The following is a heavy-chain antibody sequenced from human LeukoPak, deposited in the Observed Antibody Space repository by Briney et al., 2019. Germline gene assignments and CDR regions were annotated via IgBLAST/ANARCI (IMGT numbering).Heavy chain of an antibody. V-gene: IGHV3-48*03. CDR1: GFTFSSYE. CDR3: ATSTSRGPYYYYMDV. D-gene: IGHD2-2*01. J-gene: IGHJ6*03. CDR2: ISSSGSTI. Sequence: GGSLRLSCAASGFTFSSYEMNWVRQAPGKGLEWLSYISSSGSTIYYADSVKGRCTISRDNAKNSLYLQMNSLRAEDTAVYYCATSTSRGPYYYYMDVWGKGTTVTVSS.